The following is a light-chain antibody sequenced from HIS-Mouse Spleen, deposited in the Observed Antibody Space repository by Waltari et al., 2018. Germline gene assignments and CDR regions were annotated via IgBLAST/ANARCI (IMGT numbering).Light chain of an antibody. Sequence: QSALTQPASVSGSPGQSITISCTGTSSDVGGYNYVSWYQQHPGKAPKLMIYEVSNRPSWVSNPFSGSKSGNTASLTLSGLQAEDEADYYCSSYTSSSSWVFGGGTKLTVL. J-gene: IGLJ3*02. CDR1: SSDVGGYNY. V-gene: IGLV2-14*01. CDR2: EVS. CDR3: SSYTSSSSWV.